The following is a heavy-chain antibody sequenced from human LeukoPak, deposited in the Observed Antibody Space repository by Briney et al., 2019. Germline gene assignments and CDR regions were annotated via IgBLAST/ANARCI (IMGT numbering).Heavy chain of an antibody. J-gene: IGHJ4*02. V-gene: IGHV4-39*01. D-gene: IGHD3-10*01. CDR1: GGSISSTSYY. Sequence: PSETLSLTCTVSGGSISSTSYYWGWIRQPPGKGLKWIGSIYYSGSTYYNPSHKSRVTISVDTSKNQSSLKLSSVTAADTAVYYCATRTMVRGVRYWGQGTLVTVSS. CDR2: IYYSGST. CDR3: ATRTMVRGVRY.